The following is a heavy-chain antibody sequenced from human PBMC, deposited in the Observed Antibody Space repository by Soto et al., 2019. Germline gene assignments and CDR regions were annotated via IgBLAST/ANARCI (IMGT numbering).Heavy chain of an antibody. CDR3: ASLGSTSRIPSGSSRENWFDP. V-gene: IGHV1-69*02. CDR1: GGTFSSYT. Sequence: GASVKVSCKASGGTFSSYTISWVRQAPGQGLEWMGRIIPILGIANYAQKFQGRVTITADKSTSTAYMELSSLRSEDTAVYYCASLGSTSRIPSGSSRENWFDPWGQGTLVTVS. CDR2: IIPILGIA. D-gene: IGHD2-2*01. J-gene: IGHJ5*02.